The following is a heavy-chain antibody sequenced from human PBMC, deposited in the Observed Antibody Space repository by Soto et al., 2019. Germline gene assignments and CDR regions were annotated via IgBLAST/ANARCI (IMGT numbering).Heavy chain of an antibody. Sequence: ASVKVSCKASGYTFTSYGISWVRQAPGQGLEWMGWISAYNGNTNYAQKLQGRVTMTTDTSTSIAYIELRSLRSDDTAVYYCARDVAVAHDAFDIWGQGTMVTVSS. V-gene: IGHV1-18*04. CDR1: GYTFTSYG. D-gene: IGHD6-19*01. J-gene: IGHJ3*02. CDR2: ISAYNGNT. CDR3: ARDVAVAHDAFDI.